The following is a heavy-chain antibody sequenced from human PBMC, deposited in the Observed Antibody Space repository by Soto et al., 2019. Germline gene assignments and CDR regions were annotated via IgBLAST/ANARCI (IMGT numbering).Heavy chain of an antibody. CDR2: INHSGST. Sequence: SETLSLTCAVYGGSFSCYYWSWIRQPPGKGLEWIGEINHSGSTNYNPSLKSRVTISVDTSKNQFSLKLSSVTAADTAVYYCANIAVAGNYYYYGMDVWGQGTTVTVSS. V-gene: IGHV4-34*01. CDR3: ANIAVAGNYYYYGMDV. D-gene: IGHD6-19*01. CDR1: GGSFSCYY. J-gene: IGHJ6*02.